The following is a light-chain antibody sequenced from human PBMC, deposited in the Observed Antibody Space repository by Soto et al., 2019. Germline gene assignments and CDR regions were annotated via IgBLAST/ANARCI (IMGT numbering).Light chain of an antibody. CDR1: QSIGSW. Sequence: DIQMIQSPSTLSASVGDRVTITCRASQSIGSWVAWYQQKPGEVPRLLIYAASTLQSGVPARFSGSGSGTDFTLTISSLEPEDFAVYYCQQRSNWRGITLGQGTRLEIK. V-gene: IGKV1-5*01. CDR2: AAS. J-gene: IGKJ5*01. CDR3: QQRSNWRGIT.